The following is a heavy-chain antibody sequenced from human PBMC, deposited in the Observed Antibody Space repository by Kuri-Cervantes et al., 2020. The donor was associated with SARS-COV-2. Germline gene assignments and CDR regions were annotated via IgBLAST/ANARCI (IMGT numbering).Heavy chain of an antibody. J-gene: IGHJ4*02. V-gene: IGHV4-34*01. CDR1: GGSFSGYS. Sequence: ESLKISCAVYGGSFSGYSWTWIRQSPGKGLEWIGEINQSGSTNYNPFLKSRVTISPDTSKNQFFLKLSSVTAADTAVYYCARGATDISLVLVVMTGAAHYFDHWGRGTLVTVSS. D-gene: IGHD3-22*01. CDR2: INQSGST. CDR3: ARGATDISLVLVVMTGAAHYFDH.